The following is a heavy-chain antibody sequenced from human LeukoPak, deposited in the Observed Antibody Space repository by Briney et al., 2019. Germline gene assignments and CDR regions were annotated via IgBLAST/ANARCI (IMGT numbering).Heavy chain of an antibody. CDR3: AREGRDIVVVPAAIPYYYYYYMDA. V-gene: IGHV3-30*02. CDR2: LRDDGSKI. CDR1: GFMLSSYG. D-gene: IGHD2-2*01. Sequence: GGSLRLSCAASGFMLSSYGIHWVRLAPGKGLEWVAFLRDDGSKIYYADSVKGRFTISRDNAKNSLYLQMNSLRAEDTAVYYCAREGRDIVVVPAAIPYYYYYYMDAWGKGTTVTVSS. J-gene: IGHJ6*03.